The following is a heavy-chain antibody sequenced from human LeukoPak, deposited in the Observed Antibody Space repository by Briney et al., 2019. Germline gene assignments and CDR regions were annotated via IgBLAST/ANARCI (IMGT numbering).Heavy chain of an antibody. Sequence: GGSLRLSCAASGFTFSNLPMSWVRQAPGKGLEWVSAISGPGGSTYYAGSVKDRFTISRDNSKNTLYLQMNSLRAEDTAVYYCGPTLGYNYYMDVWGKGTTVTVSS. J-gene: IGHJ6*03. CDR3: GPTLGYNYYMDV. CDR2: ISGPGGST. V-gene: IGHV3-23*01. D-gene: IGHD3-10*01. CDR1: GFTFSNLP.